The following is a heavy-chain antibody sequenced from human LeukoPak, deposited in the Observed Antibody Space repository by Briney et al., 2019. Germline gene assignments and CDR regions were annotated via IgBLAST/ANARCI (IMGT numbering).Heavy chain of an antibody. CDR3: ARRVSSSGWFDP. CDR1: GYSFTSYW. Sequence: GESLRISCKGSGYSFTSYWISWVCQMPGKGLEWMGRIDPSDSCTNYSPSFQGHVTISADKSISTAYLQWSSLKASDTAMYYCARRVSSSGWFDPWGQGTLVTVSS. D-gene: IGHD6-6*01. V-gene: IGHV5-10-1*01. J-gene: IGHJ5*02. CDR2: IDPSDSCT.